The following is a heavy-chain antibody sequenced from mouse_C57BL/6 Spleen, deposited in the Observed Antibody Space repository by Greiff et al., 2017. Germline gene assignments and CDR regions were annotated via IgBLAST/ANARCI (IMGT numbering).Heavy chain of an antibody. CDR1: GFTFSSYT. J-gene: IGHJ3*01. CDR2: ISGGGGNT. Sequence: EVQRVESGGGLVKPGGSLKLSCAASGFTFSSYTMSWVRQTPEKRLEWVATISGGGGNTYYPDSVKGRFTISRDNAKNTLYLQMSSLRSEDTALYYCASHYYGSFAYWGQGTLVTVSA. V-gene: IGHV5-9*01. D-gene: IGHD1-1*01. CDR3: ASHYYGSFAY.